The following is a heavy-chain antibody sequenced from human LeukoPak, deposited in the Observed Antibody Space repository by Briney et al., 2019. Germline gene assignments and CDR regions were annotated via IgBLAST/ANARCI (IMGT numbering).Heavy chain of an antibody. CDR2: IYYSGST. CDR3: ASGVYYDYVWGSFGNPLDY. J-gene: IGHJ4*02. CDR1: GGSISSGGYY. D-gene: IGHD3-16*01. Sequence: PSETLSLTCAVSGGSISSGGYYWSWIRQHPGKGLEWIGYIYYSGSTYYNPSLKSRVTISVDTSKNQFSLKLSPVTAADTAVYYCASGVYYDYVWGSFGNPLDYWGQGTLVTVSS. V-gene: IGHV4-31*11.